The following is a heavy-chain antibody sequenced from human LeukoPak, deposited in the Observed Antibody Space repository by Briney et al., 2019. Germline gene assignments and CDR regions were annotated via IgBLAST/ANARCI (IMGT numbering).Heavy chain of an antibody. CDR2: INHSGST. V-gene: IGHV4-34*01. D-gene: IGHD3-10*01. Sequence: SETLSLTCAVYGGSFSGYYWNWIRQPPGKGLEWNGEINHSGSTNYNPSLKSRVTISVDTSKNQFSLKLSSVTAADTAVYYCARGLKKYGSGSYYTSWGQGTLVTVSS. CDR1: GGSFSGYY. J-gene: IGHJ1*01. CDR3: ARGLKKYGSGSYYTS.